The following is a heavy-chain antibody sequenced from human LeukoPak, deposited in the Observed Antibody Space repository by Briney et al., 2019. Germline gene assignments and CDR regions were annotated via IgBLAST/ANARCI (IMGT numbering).Heavy chain of an antibody. D-gene: IGHD6-13*01. V-gene: IGHV3-23*01. J-gene: IGHJ4*02. CDR2: TSGSGDST. Sequence: PGGSLRLSCAASGFTFSDFTMSWVRQAPGKGLEWVSTTSGSGDSTYYADSVKGRFTISRDNSKNTLYLQMSSLRAEDTAVYFCARAGSSWYFDYWGQGTLVTVSS. CDR3: ARAGSSWYFDY. CDR1: GFTFSDFT.